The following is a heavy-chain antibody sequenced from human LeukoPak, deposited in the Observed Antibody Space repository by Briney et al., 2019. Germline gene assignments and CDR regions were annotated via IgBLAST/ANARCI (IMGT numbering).Heavy chain of an antibody. J-gene: IGHJ6*03. CDR1: GGTFSSYA. CDR3: ARGEVDTAMAPYYYYMDV. CDR2: IIPIFGTA. V-gene: IGHV1-69*05. D-gene: IGHD5-18*01. Sequence: ASVKVSCKASGGTFSSYAISWVRQAPGQGLEWMGRIIPIFGTANYAQKFQGRVTITTDESTSTAYMELSSPRSEDTAVYYCARGEVDTAMAPYYYYMDVWGKGTTVTVSS.